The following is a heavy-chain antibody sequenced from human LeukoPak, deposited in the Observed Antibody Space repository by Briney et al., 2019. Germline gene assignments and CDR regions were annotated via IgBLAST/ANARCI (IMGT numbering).Heavy chain of an antibody. CDR2: ISYDGSNK. V-gene: IGHV3-30*18. J-gene: IGHJ4*02. Sequence: GGSLRLSCAASGFTFSSYAMSWVRQAPGKGLEWVAVISYDGSNKYYADSVKGRFTISRDNSKNTLYLQMNSLRAEDTAVYYCAKEGIDYGGNPWYYFDYWGQGTLVTVSS. CDR3: AKEGIDYGGNPWYYFDY. D-gene: IGHD4-23*01. CDR1: GFTFSSYA.